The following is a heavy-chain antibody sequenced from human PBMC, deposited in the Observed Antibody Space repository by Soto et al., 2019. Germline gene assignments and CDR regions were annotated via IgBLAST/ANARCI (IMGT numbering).Heavy chain of an antibody. J-gene: IGHJ4*02. CDR3: NRHYYGLPFDY. Sequence: GSLRLSCAASGFTFSASAMYWVRQASGKGLEWVGRIKSKAKNYATEYSESVKGRFTISRDDSKNTAYLQMNSLKTEDTAVYYCNRHYYGLPFDYWGQGTLVTVSS. V-gene: IGHV3-73*01. D-gene: IGHD3-10*01. CDR1: GFTFSASA. CDR2: IKSKAKNYAT.